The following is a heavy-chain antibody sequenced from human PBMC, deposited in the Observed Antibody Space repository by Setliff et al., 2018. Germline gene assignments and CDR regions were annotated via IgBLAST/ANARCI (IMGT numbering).Heavy chain of an antibody. CDR1: RGSINSHY. J-gene: IGHJ6*03. V-gene: IGHV4-4*07. CDR2: IYTSWST. CDR3: ARMSGFQYIDV. D-gene: IGHD3-3*01. Sequence: PSDTLSLTCTVSRGSINSHYWGWFRQPAGKELEWIGQIYTSWSTNYNPSLKSRVTISLDTSKNQFSLSLTSVTAEDTAVYYCARMSGFQYIDVWDKGTTVTVSS.